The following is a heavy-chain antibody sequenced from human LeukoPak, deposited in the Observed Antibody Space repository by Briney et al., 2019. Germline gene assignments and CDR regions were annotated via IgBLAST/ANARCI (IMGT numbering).Heavy chain of an antibody. CDR2: IYSGGST. D-gene: IGHD3-10*01. CDR1: GGSISSNY. J-gene: IGHJ4*02. V-gene: IGHV4-4*09. CDR3: ARRRGAGSKELDY. Sequence: SETLSLTCTVSGGSISSNYWSWIRQPPGKGLEWIGYIYSGGSTNYNPSLRSRVTMSMDTSKNQFSLKMSSLSAADTAVYYCARRRGAGSKELDYWGQGTLVNVSA.